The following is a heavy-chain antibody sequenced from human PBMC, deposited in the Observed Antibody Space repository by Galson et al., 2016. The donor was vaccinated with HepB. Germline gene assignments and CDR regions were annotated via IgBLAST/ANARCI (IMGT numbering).Heavy chain of an antibody. V-gene: IGHV3-21*01. Sequence: SLRLSCAASGFTFSSYSMIWVRQAPGKGLEWVSSISSSSIYIYYADSVTGRLTISRDNAKNSLYLQMNSLRAEDTAVYYCARDQRNIFRYNYYIDVWGKGTTVTVTS. D-gene: IGHD3-16*02. J-gene: IGHJ6*03. CDR2: ISSSSIYI. CDR1: GFTFSSYS. CDR3: ARDQRNIFRYNYYIDV.